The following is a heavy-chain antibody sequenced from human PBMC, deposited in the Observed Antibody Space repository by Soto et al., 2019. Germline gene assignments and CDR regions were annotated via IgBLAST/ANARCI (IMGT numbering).Heavy chain of an antibody. Sequence: PSETLSLTCTVSGGSISSYYVSWIRQSAGKGLEWIGRIDTSGTANYNPSLKSRVTMSVDASKNHLSLNLSSVTAAATAVYYCARGPRGYVYYHGMDVWGQGTTVTVSS. J-gene: IGHJ6*02. V-gene: IGHV4-4*07. CDR2: IDTSGTA. CDR3: ARGPRGYVYYHGMDV. D-gene: IGHD3-10*01. CDR1: GGSISSYY.